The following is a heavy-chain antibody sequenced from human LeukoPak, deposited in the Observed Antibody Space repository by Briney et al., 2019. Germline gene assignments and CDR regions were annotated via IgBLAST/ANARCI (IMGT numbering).Heavy chain of an antibody. CDR1: GGTFSSYA. CDR3: ARGVLGAGSSD. J-gene: IGHJ4*02. V-gene: IGHV1-69*05. D-gene: IGHD3-10*01. Sequence: GASVKVSCKASGGTFSSYAISWVRQAAGQGLEWMGGIIPIFGTANYAQKFQGRVTITTDESTSTAYMELSSLRSEDRAVYYCARGVLGAGSSDWGQGPLVTVSS. CDR2: IIPIFGTA.